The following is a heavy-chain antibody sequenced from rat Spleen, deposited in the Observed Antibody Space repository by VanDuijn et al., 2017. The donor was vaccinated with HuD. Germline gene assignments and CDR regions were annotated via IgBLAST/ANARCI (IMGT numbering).Heavy chain of an antibody. D-gene: IGHD1-11*01. CDR2: ISYDGGST. CDR1: GFTFSNYG. J-gene: IGHJ2*01. CDR3: TTDRTTEP. V-gene: IGHV5-20*01. Sequence: EVQVVESGGGLVQPGRSMKLSCAASGFTFSNYGMAWVRQAPKKGLEWVAYISYDGGSTYYRDSVKGRFTISRDNAKSTLYLQMDSLRSEDTATYYCTTDRTTEPWGQGVMVTVSS.